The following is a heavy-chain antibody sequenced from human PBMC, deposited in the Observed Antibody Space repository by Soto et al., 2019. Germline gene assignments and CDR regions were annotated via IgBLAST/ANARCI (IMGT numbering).Heavy chain of an antibody. CDR3: ASGGAGSGPFTWELPDH. Sequence: SVKVSCKALGNTFTYRYLRWVRQAPGQALEWMGWITPFNGDVHYAQKFQERVTITRDRSINTAYMQMSSLRSEDTAMYFCASGGAGSGPFTWELPDHWGQGTLVTVSS. CDR1: GNTFTYRY. D-gene: IGHD1-26*01. J-gene: IGHJ4*02. CDR2: ITPFNGDV. V-gene: IGHV1-45*02.